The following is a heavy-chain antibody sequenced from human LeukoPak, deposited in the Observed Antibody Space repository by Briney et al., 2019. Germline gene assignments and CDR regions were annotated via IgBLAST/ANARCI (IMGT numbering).Heavy chain of an antibody. CDR3: ARGIRDGYNYYYYYYMDV. CDR1: GGSISSSSYY. Sequence: SETLSLTCTVSGGSISSSSYYWGWIRQPPGKGLEWIGSIYYSGSTYYNPSLKSRLTISIDTSKNQFSLKLSSVTAADTAVYYCARGIRDGYNYYYYYYMDVWGKGTTVTISS. D-gene: IGHD5-24*01. V-gene: IGHV4-39*07. J-gene: IGHJ6*03. CDR2: IYYSGST.